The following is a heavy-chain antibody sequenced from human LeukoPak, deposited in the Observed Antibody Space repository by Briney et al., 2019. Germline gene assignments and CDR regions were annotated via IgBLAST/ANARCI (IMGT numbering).Heavy chain of an antibody. CDR3: ARDQGGSSSWYEDNWFDP. J-gene: IGHJ5*02. D-gene: IGHD6-13*01. V-gene: IGHV4-59*01. CDR2: IYYIGST. Sequence: SETLSLTCTVSGASISSYYRSWIRQPPGKGLEWIGYIYYIGSTNYNPSLKSRVTISVDTSKNQFSLKLSSVTAADTAVYYCARDQGGSSSWYEDNWFDPWGQGTLVTVSS. CDR1: GASISSYY.